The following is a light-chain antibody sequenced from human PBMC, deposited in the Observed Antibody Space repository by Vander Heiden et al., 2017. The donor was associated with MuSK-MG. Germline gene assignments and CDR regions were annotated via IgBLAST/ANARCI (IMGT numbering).Light chain of an antibody. CDR1: QSLLHSDGKSH. CDR3: RQSIQLPLT. J-gene: IGKJ4*01. V-gene: IGKV2D-29*01. Sequence: DIVMTQTPLSLPATPGHSASIPCQTSQSLLHSDGKSHLYWYLQKPGQPPQLLIYEVSNRFSGVPDRFSGSGSGTDFTLKISRVEAEDVGVYYCRQSIQLPLTFGGGTKVEIK. CDR2: EVS.